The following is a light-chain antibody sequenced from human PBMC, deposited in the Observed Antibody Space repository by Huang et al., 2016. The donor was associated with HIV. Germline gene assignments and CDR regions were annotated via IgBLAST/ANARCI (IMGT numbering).Light chain of an antibody. CDR1: QSLLHSNGYNY. CDR3: MQGLQTPYT. Sequence: DIVVTQSPLSLPVTPEEPASISCRSNQSLLHSNGYNYLDWYLQKPGQSPQLLVYLGSSRAAGVPDRFSGRGSGTDFTLKISRVEAEDVGVYHCMQGLQTPYTFGQGTKLEIK. J-gene: IGKJ2*01. CDR2: LGS. V-gene: IGKV2-28*01.